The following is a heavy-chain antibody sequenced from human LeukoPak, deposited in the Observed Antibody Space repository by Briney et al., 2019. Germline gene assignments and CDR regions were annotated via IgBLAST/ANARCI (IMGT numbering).Heavy chain of an antibody. V-gene: IGHV4-61*01. CDR1: GGSVTGDSYY. CDR2: ISFRGST. J-gene: IGHJ4*02. D-gene: IGHD5-18*01. CDR3: ARYSVGGYSYGYAFLWFDY. Sequence: PSETLSLTYTVSGGSVTGDSYYWSWIRQPPGKGLEWIGYISFRGSTNYNPSLKSRVTISVDASKTQFSLNLSSVTAADTAVYYCARYSVGGYSYGYAFLWFDYWGQGTLVTVSS.